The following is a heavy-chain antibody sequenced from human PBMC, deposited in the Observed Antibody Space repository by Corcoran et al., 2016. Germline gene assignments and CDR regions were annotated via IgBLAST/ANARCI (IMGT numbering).Heavy chain of an antibody. CDR2: IIPIFGTA. V-gene: IGHV1-69*01. D-gene: IGHD6-13*01. CDR1: GGTFSSYA. J-gene: IGHJ5*02. CDR3: ATPGSKRSSSWYNWFDP. Sequence: QVQLVQSGAEVKKPGSSVKVSCKASGGTFSSYAISWVRQAPGQGLEWMGGIIPIFGTANYAQKFQGRVTITADESTSTAYMERRSLRSEDTAVYYCATPGSKRSSSWYNWFDPWGQGTLVTVSS.